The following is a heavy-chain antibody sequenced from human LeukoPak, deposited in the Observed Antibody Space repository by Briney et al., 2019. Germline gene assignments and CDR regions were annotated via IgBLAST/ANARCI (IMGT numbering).Heavy chain of an antibody. Sequence: ASVKVSCKASGYSFTDYAMKLVRQAPGQGLEWMGWVNTNTENPTYAKGFTSRSVFSLDTSVSTAYLQISSPKADDTAFYYCARGARQLWFDSWGQGTLVTVSS. J-gene: IGHJ5*01. V-gene: IGHV7-4-1*02. CDR2: VNTNTENP. CDR1: GYSFTDYA. CDR3: ARGARQLWFDS. D-gene: IGHD1-1*01.